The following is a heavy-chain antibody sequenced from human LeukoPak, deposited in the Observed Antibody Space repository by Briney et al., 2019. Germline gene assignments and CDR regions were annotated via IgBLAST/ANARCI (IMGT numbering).Heavy chain of an antibody. CDR2: INSDGSST. CDR3: ARDNRLNIAAAGTGGFDY. D-gene: IGHD6-13*01. Sequence: GGSLRLSCAASGFTFSSYWMHWVRQAPGKGLVRVSRINSDGSSTSYADSVKGRFTISRDNAKNTLYLQMNSLRAEDTAVYYCARDNRLNIAAAGTGGFDYWGQGTLVTVSS. J-gene: IGHJ4*02. CDR1: GFTFSSYW. V-gene: IGHV3-74*01.